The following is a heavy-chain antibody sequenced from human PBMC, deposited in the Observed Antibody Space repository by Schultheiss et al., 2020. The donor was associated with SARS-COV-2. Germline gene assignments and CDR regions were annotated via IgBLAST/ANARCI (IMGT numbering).Heavy chain of an antibody. J-gene: IGHJ4*02. CDR2: IIPIFGTA. CDR3: VREGGRGEIDY. D-gene: IGHD3-16*01. CDR1: GGTFSSFA. Sequence: SVKVSCKASGGTFSSFAISWVRQAPGQGLEWMGGIIPIFGTANYAQKFQGRVTITADESTSTAYMELSSLRSDDTAVYYCVREGGRGEIDYWGQGTLVTVSS. V-gene: IGHV1-69*13.